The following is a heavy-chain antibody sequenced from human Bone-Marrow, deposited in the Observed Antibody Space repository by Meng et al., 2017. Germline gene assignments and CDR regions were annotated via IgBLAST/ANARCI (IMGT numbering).Heavy chain of an antibody. CDR1: GFSFSSYW. V-gene: IGHV3-7*01. CDR2: IKQDGSEM. CDR3: ARERGSRQFDL. J-gene: IGHJ2*01. D-gene: IGHD3-10*01. Sequence: GGSLRLSCVASGFSFSSYWMGWVRQTPGKGLEWVANIKQDGSEMYYVDSVKGRFTISRDNAKNSLYVQMSSLRVEDTALYYCARERGSRQFDLRGRGTLVTVSS.